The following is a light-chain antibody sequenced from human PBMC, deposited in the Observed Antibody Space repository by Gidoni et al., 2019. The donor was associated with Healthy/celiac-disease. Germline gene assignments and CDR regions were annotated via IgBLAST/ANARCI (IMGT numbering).Light chain of an antibody. CDR1: KSGDKY. Sequence: SYELTPPPSVSLSPGPTASITCSGDKSGDKYACWYQHKPGQSTVLVIYQDSKRPSGIPERFSGSNSGNTATLTISGTQAMEEADYYCQAWDSRTVVFGGGTKLTVL. J-gene: IGLJ2*01. CDR2: QDS. CDR3: QAWDSRTVV. V-gene: IGLV3-1*01.